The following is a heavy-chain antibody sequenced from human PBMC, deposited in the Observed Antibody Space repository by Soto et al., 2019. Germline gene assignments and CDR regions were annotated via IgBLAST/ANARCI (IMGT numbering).Heavy chain of an antibody. Sequence: EVQLVQSGAEVKKPGESLKISCQGSGYSFTNYWIGWVRQMPGKGLEWMGIIRPRDSETRYSPTFEGQVTISVDKYIRPTYLQWSSLKVSDTAMYYCARPADGSGNGCQGRGWFDPWGPGTLVTVSS. CDR1: GYSFTNYW. D-gene: IGHD3-22*01. CDR3: ARPADGSGNGCQGRGWFDP. CDR2: IRPRDSET. J-gene: IGHJ5*02. V-gene: IGHV5-51*03.